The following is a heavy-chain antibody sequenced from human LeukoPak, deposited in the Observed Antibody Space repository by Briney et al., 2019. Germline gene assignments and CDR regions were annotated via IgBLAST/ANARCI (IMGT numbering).Heavy chain of an antibody. D-gene: IGHD6-13*01. J-gene: IGHJ4*02. Sequence: GGSLRLSCSASGFTFSAYTMHWVRQAPGKGLEWVAFIRYDGSNKYYADSVKGRFTISRDNSKNTLYLQMNSLRAEDTAVYYCAKSRGIPPYYYFDYWGQGTLVTVSS. CDR3: AKSRGIPPYYYFDY. V-gene: IGHV3-30*02. CDR1: GFTFSAYT. CDR2: IRYDGSNK.